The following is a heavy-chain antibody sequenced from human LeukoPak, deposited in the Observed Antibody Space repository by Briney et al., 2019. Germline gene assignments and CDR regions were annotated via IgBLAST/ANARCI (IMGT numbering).Heavy chain of an antibody. CDR1: GYTFTGYY. V-gene: IGHV1-2*02. D-gene: IGHD1-1*01. CDR3: ARENTYTGSYYFDY. CDR2: INPNSGGT. Sequence: GASVKVSCKASGYTFTGYYMHWVRQAPGQGLEWMGWINPNSGGTNYAQKFQGRVTMTRDTSISTAYMELSRLRSDDTAVYYCARENTYTGSYYFDYWGQGTLATVSS. J-gene: IGHJ4*02.